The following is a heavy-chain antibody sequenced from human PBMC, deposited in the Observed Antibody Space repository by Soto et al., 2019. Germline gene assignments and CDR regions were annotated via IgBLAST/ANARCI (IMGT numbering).Heavy chain of an antibody. V-gene: IGHV1-69*12. D-gene: IGHD3-22*01. CDR3: ARGDWDSSGYYPGY. Sequence: QVQLVQSGAEVKKPGSSVKVSCKASGGTFSSYAISWVRQAPGQGLEWMGGIIPIFGTANYAQKFQGRVTITADESTSTAYMELSSLISEDTAVYYCARGDWDSSGYYPGYWGQGTLVTVSS. CDR1: GGTFSSYA. CDR2: IIPIFGTA. J-gene: IGHJ4*02.